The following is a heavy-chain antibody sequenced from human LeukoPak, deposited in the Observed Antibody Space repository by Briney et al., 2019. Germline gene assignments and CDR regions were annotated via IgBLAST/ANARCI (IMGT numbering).Heavy chain of an antibody. CDR1: GFTFRTYS. Sequence: SGGSLRLSCAASGFTFRTYSMNWVRQAPGKGLEWVSSISSSSSYIYYADSVKGRFTISRDNAKDSLYLQMNSLRAEDTAVYYCTRDVSGTTDVYYYYMDVWGKGTTVTVSS. D-gene: IGHD1-7*01. CDR3: TRDVSGTTDVYYYYMDV. J-gene: IGHJ6*03. CDR2: ISSSSSYI. V-gene: IGHV3-21*01.